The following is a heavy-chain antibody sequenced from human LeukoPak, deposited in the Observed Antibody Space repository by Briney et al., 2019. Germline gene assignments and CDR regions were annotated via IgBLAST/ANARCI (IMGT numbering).Heavy chain of an antibody. CDR1: GGTFSSYA. CDR2: IIPILGIA. D-gene: IGHD3-10*01. V-gene: IGHV1-69*04. Sequence: ASVKVSCKASGGTFSSYAISWVRQAPGQGLEWMGRIIPILGIANYAQKFQGRVTITADKSTSTAYMELRSLRSDDTAVYYCARDYGYYGSGSYYRTFDYWGQGTLVTVSS. CDR3: ARDYGYYGSGSYYRTFDY. J-gene: IGHJ4*02.